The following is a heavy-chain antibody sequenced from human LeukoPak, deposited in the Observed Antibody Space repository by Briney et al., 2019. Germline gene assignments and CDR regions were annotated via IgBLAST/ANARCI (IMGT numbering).Heavy chain of an antibody. CDR3: ARQDCSGGSCYLYYFDY. Sequence: ASVKVSCKASGYTFTSYYMHWVRQAPGQGLEWMGIINPSGGSTSYAQKFQGRVTMTRDTSTSTVYMELSSLRSEDTAVYYCARQDCSGGSCYLYYFDYWGQGTLVTVSS. D-gene: IGHD2-15*01. V-gene: IGHV1-46*01. CDR2: INPSGGST. CDR1: GYTFTSYY. J-gene: IGHJ4*02.